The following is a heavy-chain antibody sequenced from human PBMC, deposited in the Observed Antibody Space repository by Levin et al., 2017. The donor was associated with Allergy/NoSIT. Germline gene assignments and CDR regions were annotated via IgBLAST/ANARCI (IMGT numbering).Heavy chain of an antibody. V-gene: IGHV3-48*03. CDR2: ISSSGSTI. J-gene: IGHJ3*02. D-gene: IGHD3-22*01. CDR3: ARDRLVYYYDSSGYFLEPFDI. Sequence: GGSLRLSCAASGFTFSSYEMNWVRQAPGKGLEWVSYISSSGSTIYYADSVKGRFTISRDNAKNSLYLQMNSLRAEDTAVYYCARDRLVYYYDSSGYFLEPFDIWGQGTMVTVSS. CDR1: GFTFSSYE.